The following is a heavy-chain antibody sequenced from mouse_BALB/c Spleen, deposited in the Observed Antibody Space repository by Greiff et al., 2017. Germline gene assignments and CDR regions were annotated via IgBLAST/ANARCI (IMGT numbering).Heavy chain of an antibody. CDR1: GFTFSSYA. V-gene: IGHV5-6-5*01. Sequence: EVKLVESGGGLVKPGGSLKLSCAASGFTFSSYAMSWVRQTPEKRLEWVASISSGGSTYYPDSVKGRFTISRDNARNILYLQMSSLRSEDTAMYYCARGLYYGNYVGYFDVWGAGTTVTVSS. D-gene: IGHD2-1*01. CDR2: ISSGGST. J-gene: IGHJ1*01. CDR3: ARGLYYGNYVGYFDV.